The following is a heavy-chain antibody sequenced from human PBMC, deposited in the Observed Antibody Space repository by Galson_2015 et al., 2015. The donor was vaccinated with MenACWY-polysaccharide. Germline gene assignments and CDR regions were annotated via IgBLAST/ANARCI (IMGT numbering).Heavy chain of an antibody. CDR1: GYTFTSYY. J-gene: IGHJ3*02. Sequence: SVKVSCKASGYTFTSYYMHWVRQAPEQGLEWMEIINPSGGSTSYAQKFQGRVTMTRDTSTSTVYMELSSLRSEDTAVYYCAREPAGYSSPWGAVDIWGQGTMVTASS. CDR3: AREPAGYSSPWGAVDI. D-gene: IGHD6-13*01. V-gene: IGHV1-46*01. CDR2: INPSGGST.